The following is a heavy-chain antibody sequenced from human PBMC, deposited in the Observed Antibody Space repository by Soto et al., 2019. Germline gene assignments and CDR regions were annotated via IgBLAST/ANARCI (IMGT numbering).Heavy chain of an antibody. V-gene: IGHV4-31*03. D-gene: IGHD5-12*01. CDR1: GGSIRSGGYY. CDR2: IYYSGTT. CDR3: ARDRLMATSGTARYYYGLDV. Sequence: SETLSLTCTVSGGSIRSGGYYWTWIRHFPGKGLEWIGNIYYSGTTYYNPSLKGRLTMSVDTSKNQFSLRLNSVTAADTAMYFCARDRLMATSGTARYYYGLDVWGQGTTVTVSS. J-gene: IGHJ6*02.